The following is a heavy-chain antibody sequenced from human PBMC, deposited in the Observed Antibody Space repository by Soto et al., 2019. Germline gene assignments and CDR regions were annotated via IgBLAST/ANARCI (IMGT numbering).Heavy chain of an antibody. J-gene: IGHJ4*03. CDR2: ITVSNGHT. CDR1: GYTFSSFG. Sequence: QVQLVQSEGEMKRPGASVKVSCKASGYTFSSFGIGWVRQAPGQGLEFMGWITVSNGHTEYAQNFQGRVTMTADTSTSTVYMELTNLISDDTAVYYCARFLQLRPLDYWGHGTLVTVSP. D-gene: IGHD1-1*01. V-gene: IGHV1-18*04. CDR3: ARFLQLRPLDY.